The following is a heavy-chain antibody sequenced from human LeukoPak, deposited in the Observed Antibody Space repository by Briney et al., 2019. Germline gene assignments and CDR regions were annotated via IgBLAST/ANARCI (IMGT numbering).Heavy chain of an antibody. D-gene: IGHD6-19*01. CDR1: GFTFSSYN. CDR2: ISTSSSTI. Sequence: PGGSLRLSCAASGFTFSSYNMNWVRQGPGKGLEWVSYISTSSSTIYYADSVKGRFTISRDHAKNSLYLQMNSLRAEDTAVYYCARGRLEVAGNLDYWGQGTLVTVSS. V-gene: IGHV3-48*04. CDR3: ARGRLEVAGNLDY. J-gene: IGHJ4*02.